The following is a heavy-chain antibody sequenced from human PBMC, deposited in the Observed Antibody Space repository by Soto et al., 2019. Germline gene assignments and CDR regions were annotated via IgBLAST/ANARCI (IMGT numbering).Heavy chain of an antibody. Sequence: EVQLVESGGGLVQPGGSLKLSCAASGFTFSGSAMHWVRQASGKGLEWVGRIRSKANSYATAYAASVKGRFTISRDDSKNTAYLQMNSLKTEDTVVYYCTTPPLYYDFWSGYPDYFDYWGQGTLVTVSS. V-gene: IGHV3-73*01. J-gene: IGHJ4*02. CDR3: TTPPLYYDFWSGYPDYFDY. CDR1: GFTFSGSA. D-gene: IGHD3-3*01. CDR2: IRSKANSYAT.